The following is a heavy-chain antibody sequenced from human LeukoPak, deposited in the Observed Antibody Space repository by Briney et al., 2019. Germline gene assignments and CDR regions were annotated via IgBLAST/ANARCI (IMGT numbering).Heavy chain of an antibody. V-gene: IGHV3-74*01. J-gene: IGHJ4*02. D-gene: IGHD5-18*01. CDR1: GFTFVSYW. CDR2: INGYGSST. Sequence: GGSLRLSCAASGFTFVSYWMHWVRQAPGKGLVWVSRINGYGSSTDFADSVKGRFTISSDNAKNTLYLQMNSLRAEDTAVYYCARDAPGNTALDYWGQGTLVTVSS. CDR3: ARDAPGNTALDY.